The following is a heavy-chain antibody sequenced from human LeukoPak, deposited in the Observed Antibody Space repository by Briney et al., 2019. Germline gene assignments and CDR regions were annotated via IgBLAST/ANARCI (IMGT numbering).Heavy chain of an antibody. D-gene: IGHD5-12*01. CDR3: ARSSGYESPLYY. CDR2: ISSSSSYI. CDR1: GFTFSSYS. J-gene: IGHJ4*02. Sequence: GGSLRLSCAASGFTFSSYSMNWVRQAPGKGLEWVSSISSSSSYIYYADSVKGRFTISRDNAKNSLYLQMNSRRAEDTAVYYCARSSGYESPLYYWGQGTLVTVSS. V-gene: IGHV3-21*01.